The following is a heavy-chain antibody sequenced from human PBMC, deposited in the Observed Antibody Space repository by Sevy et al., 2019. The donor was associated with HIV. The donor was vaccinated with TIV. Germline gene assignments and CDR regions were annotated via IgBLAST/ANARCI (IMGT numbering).Heavy chain of an antibody. V-gene: IGHV4-4*02. Sequence: SETLSLTCAVSGVSISGSYWWSWVRQPPGKGLEWLGDMYHKGTTNYNPSLKSRVTISVDKSKNQFSLKINSMTAADTALYFCAAVAGTAILGYYYQYWGRGTQVTVSS. CDR2: MYHKGTT. J-gene: IGHJ4*02. CDR3: AAVAGTAILGYYYQY. D-gene: IGHD6-19*01. CDR1: GVSISGSYW.